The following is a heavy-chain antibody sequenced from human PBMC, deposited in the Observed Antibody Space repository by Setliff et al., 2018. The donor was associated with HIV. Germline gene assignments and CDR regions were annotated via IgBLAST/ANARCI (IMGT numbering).Heavy chain of an antibody. CDR3: ARVPNQGLYFYGMDV. CDR2: IIPIFGSI. D-gene: IGHD2-8*01. J-gene: IGHJ6*02. Sequence: ASVKVSCKASGGTFSNYATSWVRQAPGQGLEWMGGIIPIFGSINYAQKFQGRVTITTDESTSTAYMELSSLRSEDTAVYYCARVPNQGLYFYGMDVWGQGTTVTVSS. CDR1: GGTFSNYA. V-gene: IGHV1-69*05.